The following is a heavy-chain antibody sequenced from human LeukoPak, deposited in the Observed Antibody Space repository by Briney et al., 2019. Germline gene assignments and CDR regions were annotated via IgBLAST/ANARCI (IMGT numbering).Heavy chain of an antibody. CDR1: GFTFSSYA. Sequence: PGGSLRLSCAASGFTFSSYAMSWVRQAPGKGLEWVSAISGSGGSTYYADSVKGRFTISRDNSKNTLYLQMNSLRAEDTAVYYCARAAQTFGDSSGWEIDYWGQGTLVTVSS. CDR3: ARAAQTFGDSSGWEIDY. D-gene: IGHD3-22*01. J-gene: IGHJ4*02. CDR2: ISGSGGST. V-gene: IGHV3-23*01.